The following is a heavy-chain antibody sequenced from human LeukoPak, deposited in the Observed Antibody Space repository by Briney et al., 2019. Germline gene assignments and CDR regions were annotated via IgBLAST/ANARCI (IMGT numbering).Heavy chain of an antibody. V-gene: IGHV1-2*02. CDR1: GYTFTGYY. Sequence: GASVKVSCKASGYTFTGYYVHWVRQAPGQGLEWMGWINPNSGGTNYAQKFQGRVTMTRDTSISTAYMELSRLRSDDTAVYYCATVVGARGGDYFDYWGRGTLVTVSS. J-gene: IGHJ4*02. CDR2: INPNSGGT. D-gene: IGHD1-26*01. CDR3: ATVVGARGGDYFDY.